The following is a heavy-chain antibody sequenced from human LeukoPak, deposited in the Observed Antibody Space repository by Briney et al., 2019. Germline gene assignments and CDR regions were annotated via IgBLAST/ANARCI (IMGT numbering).Heavy chain of an antibody. V-gene: IGHV3-7*01. CDR3: ARASTIPRY. CDR2: IKQDGSEK. D-gene: IGHD3-3*01. J-gene: IGHJ4*02. Sequence: GGSLRLSCAASRFTFSSYWMSWVRQAPGKGLEWVANIKQDGSEKYYVDSAKGRFTISRDNAKNSLYLQMNSLRAEDTAVYYCARASTIPRYWGQGTLVTVSS. CDR1: RFTFSSYW.